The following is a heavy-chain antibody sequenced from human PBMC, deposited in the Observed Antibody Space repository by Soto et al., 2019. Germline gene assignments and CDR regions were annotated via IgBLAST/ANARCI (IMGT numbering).Heavy chain of an antibody. CDR1: GGSISSGDYY. V-gene: IGHV4-31*03. Sequence: PSETLSLTCTVSGGSISSGDYYWSWIRQHPGKGLEWIGYIYYSGSTYYNPSLKSRVTISVDTSKNQFSLKLSSVTAADTAVYYCASIRTQYSSFRFDPWGQGTLVTVSS. J-gene: IGHJ5*02. D-gene: IGHD6-6*01. CDR2: IYYSGST. CDR3: ASIRTQYSSFRFDP.